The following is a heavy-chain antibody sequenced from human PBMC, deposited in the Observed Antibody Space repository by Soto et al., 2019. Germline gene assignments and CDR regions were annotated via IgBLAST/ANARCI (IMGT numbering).Heavy chain of an antibody. Sequence: SGPTLVYPTPTLTLTCTFSGFSLSTSGVGVGWIRQPPGKALEWLALIYWNDDERYSPSLKSRLTITKNTSKNQVVLTMTNMDPVDTATYYCAHRPIGWYLFDYWGQGTLVTVSS. D-gene: IGHD6-19*01. CDR3: AHRPIGWYLFDY. V-gene: IGHV2-5*01. J-gene: IGHJ4*02. CDR2: IYWNDDE. CDR1: GFSLSTSGVG.